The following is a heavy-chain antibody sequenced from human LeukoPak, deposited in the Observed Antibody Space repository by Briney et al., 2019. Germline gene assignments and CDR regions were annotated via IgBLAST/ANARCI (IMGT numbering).Heavy chain of an antibody. Sequence: SVKVSCKASGGTFSSYAISWVLQAPGQGLEWMGGIIPIFGTANYAQKFQGRVTITTDESTSTAYMELSSLRSEDTAVYYCARAAFRHYDSSGLLFDYWGQGTLVTVSS. D-gene: IGHD3-22*01. J-gene: IGHJ4*02. CDR1: GGTFSSYA. V-gene: IGHV1-69*05. CDR3: ARAAFRHYDSSGLLFDY. CDR2: IIPIFGTA.